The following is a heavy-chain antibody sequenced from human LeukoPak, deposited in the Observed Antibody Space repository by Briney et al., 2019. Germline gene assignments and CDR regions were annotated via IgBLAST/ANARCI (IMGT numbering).Heavy chain of an antibody. CDR1: GDSFTRYW. Sequence: GESLKISCEGSGDSFTRYWIGWVRQMPGKGLELMGIIYPGDSDTRYSPSLQGQVTISADKSISTAYLQLSSLKASDTAMYYCARRDRRYCRYCSGGSWHLWGQGTLVTVSS. V-gene: IGHV5-51*01. J-gene: IGHJ4*02. CDR2: IYPGDSDT. CDR3: ARRDRRYCRYCSGGSWHL. D-gene: IGHD2-15*01.